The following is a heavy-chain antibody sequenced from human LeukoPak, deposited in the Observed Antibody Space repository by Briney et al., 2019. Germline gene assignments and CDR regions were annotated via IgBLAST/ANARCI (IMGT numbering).Heavy chain of an antibody. D-gene: IGHD6-19*01. J-gene: IGHJ4*02. CDR3: ARRRWLVSPIDY. CDR1: GYSISSGYY. Sequence: SETLSLTCTVSGYSISSGYYWGWIRQPPGKGLEWIGSIYYSGSTYYNPSLKSRVTISVDTSKNQFSLKLSSVTAADTAVYYCARRRWLVSPIDYWGQGTLVTVSS. V-gene: IGHV4-38-2*02. CDR2: IYYSGST.